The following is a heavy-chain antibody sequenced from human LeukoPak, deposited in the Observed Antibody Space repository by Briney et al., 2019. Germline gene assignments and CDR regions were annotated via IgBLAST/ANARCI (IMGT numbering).Heavy chain of an antibody. CDR3: AAKGYSYGNNAFDI. D-gene: IGHD5-18*01. V-gene: IGHV3-30*03. CDR1: GFTFSSCG. Sequence: GGSLRLSCAASGFTFSSCGMHWVRQAPGKGLEWVAVISYDGSNKFYADSVTGRFTIFRDNSRNTLYLQINSLRAQDTAVYYCAAKGYSYGNNAFDIWGQGTMVTVSS. CDR2: ISYDGSNK. J-gene: IGHJ3*02.